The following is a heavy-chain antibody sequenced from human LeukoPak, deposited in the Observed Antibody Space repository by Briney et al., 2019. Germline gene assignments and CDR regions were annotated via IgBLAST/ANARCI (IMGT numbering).Heavy chain of an antibody. D-gene: IGHD2-15*01. V-gene: IGHV4-39*01. CDR2: IYYSGST. CDR3: AFTPGTDAFDI. J-gene: IGHJ3*02. Sequence: PSETLSLTCTVSGGSISSSSYYWSWIRQPPGKGLEWIGSIYYSGSTYYNPSLKSRVTISVDTSKNQFSLKLSSVTAADTAVYYCAFTPGTDAFDIWGQGTMVTVSS. CDR1: GGSISSSSYY.